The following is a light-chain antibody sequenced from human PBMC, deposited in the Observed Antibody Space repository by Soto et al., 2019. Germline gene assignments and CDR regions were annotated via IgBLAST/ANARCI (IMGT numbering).Light chain of an antibody. CDR2: ATS. Sequence: DIQMTQSPSSLSASVGDRVTITCRASQSISTHLIWYQQKPGKAPKILIYATSSLQSGVPSRFSGSGSGTAFSLTIIGLQPEDFATYYYRQNYITSPTFGQGTRVEIK. J-gene: IGKJ1*01. CDR3: RQNYITSPT. CDR1: QSISTH. V-gene: IGKV1-39*01.